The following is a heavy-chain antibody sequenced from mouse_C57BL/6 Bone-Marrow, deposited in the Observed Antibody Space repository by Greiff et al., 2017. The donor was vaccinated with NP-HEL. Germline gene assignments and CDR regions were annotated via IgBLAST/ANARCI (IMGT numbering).Heavy chain of an antibody. Sequence: EVQLVESGAELVRPGASVKLSCTASGFNINDYYMHWVKQRPEQGLEWIGRIDPEDGDTEYAPKFQGKATMTADTSSNTAYLQLSRLTSEDTAVDYCTRTTVVAHFDYWGQGTTLTVSA. CDR3: TRTTVVAHFDY. CDR2: IDPEDGDT. CDR1: GFNINDYY. V-gene: IGHV14-1*01. D-gene: IGHD1-1*01. J-gene: IGHJ2*01.